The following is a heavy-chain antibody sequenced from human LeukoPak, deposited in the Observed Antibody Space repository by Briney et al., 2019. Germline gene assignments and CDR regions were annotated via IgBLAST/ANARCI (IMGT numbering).Heavy chain of an antibody. Sequence: ASVKVSCKASGYTFTSYGISWVRQAPGQGLEWMGWISAYNGNTNYAQKLQGRVTMTTDTSTSTAYMELRSVRSDDTAVYYCARDTVVVPAAKWQGNYYGMDVWGQGTTVTVSS. D-gene: IGHD2-2*01. CDR1: GYTFTSYG. J-gene: IGHJ6*02. CDR3: ARDTVVVPAAKWQGNYYGMDV. V-gene: IGHV1-18*01. CDR2: ISAYNGNT.